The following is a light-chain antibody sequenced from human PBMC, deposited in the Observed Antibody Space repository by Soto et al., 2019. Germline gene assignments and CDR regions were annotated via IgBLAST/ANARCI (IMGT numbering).Light chain of an antibody. V-gene: IGKV1-12*01. J-gene: IGKJ3*01. CDR3: HQADSFPFT. CDR2: ATS. CDR1: QVISRW. Sequence: DILMTQSPSSVSASVGDRLTITCRASQVISRWLAWYQQKPGKAPKLLIYATSNLQSGVPSRFSGSGSGTAFTLTISSLQPEDFATYYCHQADSFPFTFGPGTKVDMK.